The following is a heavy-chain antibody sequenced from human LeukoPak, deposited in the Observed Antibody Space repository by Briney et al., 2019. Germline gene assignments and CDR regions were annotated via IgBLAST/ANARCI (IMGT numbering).Heavy chain of an antibody. CDR1: GIIFSKYG. Sequence: GGSLRLSCAASGIIFSKYGMSWVRQAPGKGLEWVANIKEDGTEKNLVDSVKGRFTISRDNAKNSLYLQMNSLRAEDTAVYYCASLAYCGGDCLDYWGQGTLVTVSS. CDR2: IKEDGTEK. J-gene: IGHJ4*02. CDR3: ASLAYCGGDCLDY. D-gene: IGHD2-21*01. V-gene: IGHV3-7*01.